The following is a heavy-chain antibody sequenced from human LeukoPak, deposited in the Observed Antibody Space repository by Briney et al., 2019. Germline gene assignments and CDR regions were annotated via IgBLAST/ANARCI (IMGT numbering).Heavy chain of an antibody. CDR2: IYTSGST. CDR1: GCSISSYY. Sequence: SETLSLTCIVSGCSISSYYWSWIRQPAGKGLEWIGRIYTSGSTNYNPSLKSRVTMSVDTSKNQFSLKLSAVTAADTAVYFCARGPYSYDSSGAFDIWGQGTMVTVSS. D-gene: IGHD3-22*01. V-gene: IGHV4-4*07. J-gene: IGHJ3*02. CDR3: ARGPYSYDSSGAFDI.